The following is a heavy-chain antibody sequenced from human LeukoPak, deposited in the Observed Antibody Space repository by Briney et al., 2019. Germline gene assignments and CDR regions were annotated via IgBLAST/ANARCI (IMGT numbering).Heavy chain of an antibody. CDR1: GYTLTELS. Sequence: ASVKVSCKVSGYTLTELSIHWVRQAPGKGLERMGGFDPEDGETIYAQKFQGRVTMTEDSSADTADMELSSLRSEDTAVYYCAPYEVSNWFDPWGQGTLVTVSS. D-gene: IGHD2-21*01. J-gene: IGHJ5*02. CDR3: APYEVSNWFDP. CDR2: FDPEDGET. V-gene: IGHV1-24*01.